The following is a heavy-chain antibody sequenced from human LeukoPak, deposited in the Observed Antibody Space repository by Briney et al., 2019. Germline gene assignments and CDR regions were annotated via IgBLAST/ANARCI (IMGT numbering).Heavy chain of an antibody. CDR1: GFTFSSFG. CDR3: ARDYGDYSSL. V-gene: IGHV3-33*08. Sequence: PGRSLRLSCAASGFTFSSFGMHWVRQAPGKGLEWVAVIWNDGSNKYYADSVRGRFTISRDNSKNTLYLQMNSLRAENTAVYYCARDYGDYSSLWGQGTLVTVSS. CDR2: IWNDGSNK. D-gene: IGHD4-17*01. J-gene: IGHJ4*02.